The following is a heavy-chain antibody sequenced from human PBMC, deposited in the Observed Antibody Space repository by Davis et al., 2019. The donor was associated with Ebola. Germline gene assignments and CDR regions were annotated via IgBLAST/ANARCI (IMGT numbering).Heavy chain of an antibody. CDR2: MFYNGDT. CDR1: GGSINSFL. V-gene: IGHV4-59*12. D-gene: IGHD6-13*01. J-gene: IGHJ3*02. CDR3: ARPIAASFQAYDAFDI. Sequence: MPSETLSLTCSVSGGSINSFLWTWIRQPPGKGLEWVGCMFYNGDTKYNPALESRVTISVDKSKNQFSLKLNSVTAADTAVYYCARPIAASFQAYDAFDIWGHGTLVIVSS.